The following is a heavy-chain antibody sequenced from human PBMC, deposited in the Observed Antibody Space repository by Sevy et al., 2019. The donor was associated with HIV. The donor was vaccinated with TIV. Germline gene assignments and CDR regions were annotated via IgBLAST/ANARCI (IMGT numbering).Heavy chain of an antibody. D-gene: IGHD2-2*01. J-gene: IGHJ6*02. CDR1: GFIFSDFY. CDR3: ARDHVVVEPLANYGMDV. CDR2: ISSRGSTI. V-gene: IGHV3-11*01. Sequence: GGSLRLSCAASGFIFSDFYMSWVRQAPGKGLEWISYISSRGSTIYYADSVKGRFTISRDNAKNSLYLQMNSLPAEDTAVYYCARDHVVVEPLANYGMDVWGQGTTVTVSS.